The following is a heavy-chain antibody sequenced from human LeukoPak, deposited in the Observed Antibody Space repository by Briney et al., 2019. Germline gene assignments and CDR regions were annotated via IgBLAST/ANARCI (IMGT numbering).Heavy chain of an antibody. D-gene: IGHD2/OR15-2a*01. CDR2: ISSSSSYI. CDR3: ARPSMEGYYFDY. Sequence: GGSLRLSCAASGFTFSSYSMNWVRQAPGKRLEWVSSISSSSSYIYYADSVKGRFTISRDNAKNSLYLQMNSLRAEDTAVYYCARPSMEGYYFDYWGQGTLVTVSS. J-gene: IGHJ4*02. V-gene: IGHV3-21*01. CDR1: GFTFSSYS.